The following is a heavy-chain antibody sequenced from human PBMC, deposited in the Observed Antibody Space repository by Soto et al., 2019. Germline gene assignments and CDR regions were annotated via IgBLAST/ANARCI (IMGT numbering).Heavy chain of an antibody. CDR2: IIPIFGTA. V-gene: IGHV1-69*13. Sequence: ASVKVSCKASKVAFSKFIVTWVRQAPGLGLEWVGGIIPIFGTANYAQKFQGRVTIAADESTSTSYMEVNNLRSEDTAVYYCAKVRYSSPMGYYYGMDVWGQGTTVTVSS. CDR1: KVAFSKFI. D-gene: IGHD6-19*01. J-gene: IGHJ6*02. CDR3: AKVRYSSPMGYYYGMDV.